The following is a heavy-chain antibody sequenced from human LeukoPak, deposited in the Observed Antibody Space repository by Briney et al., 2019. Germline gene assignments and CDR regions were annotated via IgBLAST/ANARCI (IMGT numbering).Heavy chain of an antibody. Sequence: GGSLRLSCAASRFTFSSYAQSWVRQAPGKGLEWVSTISGSGGNTYYADSVKGRFTISRDYSKTTLYLQMNSLRAEDTAVYYCAKHRMVRGLFTDYYFDYWGQGILVTVSS. V-gene: IGHV3-23*01. D-gene: IGHD3-10*01. CDR2: ISGSGGNT. J-gene: IGHJ4*02. CDR1: RFTFSSYA. CDR3: AKHRMVRGLFTDYYFDY.